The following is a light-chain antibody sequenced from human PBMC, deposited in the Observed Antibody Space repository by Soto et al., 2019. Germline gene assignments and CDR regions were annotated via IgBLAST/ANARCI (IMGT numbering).Light chain of an antibody. V-gene: IGKV1-5*01. J-gene: IGKJ1*01. CDR3: QQYNSYPWT. Sequence: DIQMTQSPSTLSASVGDRVTITCRASQSISSWLAWYQQEPGKAPKLLIYDASSLESGVPSRFSGSGSGTEFTLTISSLQPDDFATYYCQQYNSYPWTFGQGTTGDIK. CDR1: QSISSW. CDR2: DAS.